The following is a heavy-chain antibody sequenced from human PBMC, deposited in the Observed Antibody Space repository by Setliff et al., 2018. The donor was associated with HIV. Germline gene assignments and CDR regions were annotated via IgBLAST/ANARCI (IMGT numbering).Heavy chain of an antibody. CDR3: ARMDKGISTTGVSLFDP. CDR2: MNPDTGNT. CDR1: GYSFTSYD. J-gene: IGHJ5*02. V-gene: IGHV1-8*01. D-gene: IGHD1-20*01. Sequence: PGESLKISCKASGYSFTSYDVSWVRQATGQGLEWVGWMNPDTGNTGYAQKFQGRVTFTRNTSTSTAYMDLSSLTSDEPAVYWCARMDKGISTTGVSLFDPWGQGTLVTVSS.